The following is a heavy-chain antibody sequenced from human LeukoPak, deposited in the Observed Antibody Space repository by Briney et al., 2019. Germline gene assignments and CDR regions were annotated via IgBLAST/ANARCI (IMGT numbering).Heavy chain of an antibody. D-gene: IGHD3-10*01. CDR1: GDSFGTYG. Sequence: SVKVSRKASGDSFGTYGITWVRQALGQGLEWMGGFNPIFGSAQYAQKFQGRVTITMDVSARTVYMELSSLRSEDTTIYYCARDFGSGVFDPWGQGTLVTVSS. CDR3: ARDFGSGVFDP. V-gene: IGHV1-69*05. CDR2: FNPIFGSA. J-gene: IGHJ5*02.